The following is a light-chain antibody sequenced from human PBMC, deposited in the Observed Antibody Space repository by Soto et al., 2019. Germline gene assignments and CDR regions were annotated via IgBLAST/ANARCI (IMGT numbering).Light chain of an antibody. V-gene: IGLV4-69*01. CDR2: LNSDGSH. Sequence: QSVLTQSPSASASLGASVKLTCTLSSGHSSYNIAWYQQQSEKGPRYLMKLNSDGSHTKGDGIPDRFSGSSSGAERYLTISSLQSEDEADYYCQTWDTGIRVFGGGTKLTFL. J-gene: IGLJ3*02. CDR1: SGHSSYN. CDR3: QTWDTGIRV.